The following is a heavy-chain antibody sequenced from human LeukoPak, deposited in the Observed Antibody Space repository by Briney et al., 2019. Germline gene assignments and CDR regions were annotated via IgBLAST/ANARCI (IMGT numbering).Heavy chain of an antibody. CDR3: ASFGPYYYDSSGYYDA. Sequence: GGSLRLSCAASGFTFSSYWMHWVRQAPGKGLVWVSRINSDGSSTSYADSVKGRFTISRDNAKNTLYLQMNSLRAEDTAVYYCASFGPYYYDSSGYYDAWGQGTLVTVSS. D-gene: IGHD3-22*01. CDR1: GFTFSSYW. J-gene: IGHJ5*02. CDR2: INSDGSST. V-gene: IGHV3-74*01.